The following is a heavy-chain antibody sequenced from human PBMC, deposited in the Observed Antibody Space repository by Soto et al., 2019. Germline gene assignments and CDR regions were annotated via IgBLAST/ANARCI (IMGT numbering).Heavy chain of an antibody. CDR2: IWYDGSNK. CDR1: GFTFSSYG. D-gene: IGHD2-2*01. J-gene: IGHJ6*03. CDR3: ARDGVPAAALRFWHYYYYMDV. V-gene: IGHV3-33*01. Sequence: GGSLRLSCAASGFTFSSYGMHWVRQAPGKGLEWVAVIWYDGSNKYYADSVKGRFTISRDNSKNTLYLQMNSLRAEDTAVYYCARDGVPAAALRFWHYYYYMDVWGKGTTVTVSS.